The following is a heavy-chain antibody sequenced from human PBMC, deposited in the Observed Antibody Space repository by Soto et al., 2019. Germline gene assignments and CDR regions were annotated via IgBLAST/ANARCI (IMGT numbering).Heavy chain of an antibody. CDR2: IDPSDSYT. CDR1: GYSFTSYW. CDR3: ARQGAVDTAMVTGVGY. D-gene: IGHD5-18*01. V-gene: IGHV5-10-1*01. Sequence: GESLKISCKGSGYSFTSYWISWVRQMPGKGLEWMGRIDPSDSYTNYSPSFQGHVTISADKSISTAYLQWSSLKASDTAMYYCARQGAVDTAMVTGVGYWGQGTLVTVSS. J-gene: IGHJ4*02.